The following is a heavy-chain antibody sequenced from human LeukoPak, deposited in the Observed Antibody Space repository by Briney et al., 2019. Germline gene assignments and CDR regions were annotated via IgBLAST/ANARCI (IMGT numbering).Heavy chain of an antibody. CDR3: ARAPPFYYGGIDDYYLEYFRH. CDR1: GGTFSSYA. Sequence: SVKVSCKASGGTFSSYAISWARQAPGQGLEWMGGTIPIFGTANYAQKFQGRVTITADESTSTAYMELSSLRSEDTAVYYCARAPPFYYGGIDDYYLEYFRHWGQGTLVTVSS. J-gene: IGHJ1*01. D-gene: IGHD3-22*01. V-gene: IGHV1-69*13. CDR2: TIPIFGTA.